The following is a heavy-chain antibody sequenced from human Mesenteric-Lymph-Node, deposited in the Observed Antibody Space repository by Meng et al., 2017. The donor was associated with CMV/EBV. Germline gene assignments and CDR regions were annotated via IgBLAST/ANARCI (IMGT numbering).Heavy chain of an antibody. CDR1: GYTFTSCG. CDR2: VNPNGDNT. Sequence: SGYTFTSCGVHGVRTTPGQGLEWMGIVNPNGDNTSYERKFQSRITMTRDTSTSTVYMELSSLRSEDTAVYYCARVSESYPNWAWFDPWGQGTLVTVSS. J-gene: IGHJ5*02. CDR3: ARVSESYPNWAWFDP. V-gene: IGHV1-46*01. D-gene: IGHD1-26*01.